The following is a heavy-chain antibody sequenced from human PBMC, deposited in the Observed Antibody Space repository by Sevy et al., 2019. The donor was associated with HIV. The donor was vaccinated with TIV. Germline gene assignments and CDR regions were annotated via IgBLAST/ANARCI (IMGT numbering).Heavy chain of an antibody. Sequence: GESLKISCKGSGYSFTSYWIAWVRQMPGRGLEWMGIIYPGDSDTRYSPSFQGQVTISADKSISTAYLQWSILKASDTAMYYCARHEQLFDYFDYWGQGTLVTVSS. J-gene: IGHJ4*02. V-gene: IGHV5-51*01. D-gene: IGHD1-1*01. CDR1: GYSFTSYW. CDR3: ARHEQLFDYFDY. CDR2: IYPGDSDT.